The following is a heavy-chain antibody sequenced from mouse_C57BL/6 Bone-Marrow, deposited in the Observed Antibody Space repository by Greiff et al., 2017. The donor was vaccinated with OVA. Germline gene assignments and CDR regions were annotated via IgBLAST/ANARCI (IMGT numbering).Heavy chain of an antibody. Sequence: EVHLVESGGGLVKPGGSLKLSCAASGFTFSSYAMSWVRQTPEKRLEWVATISDGGSYTYYPDNVKGRFTISRDNAKNNLYLQMSHLKSEDTAMYYCARVAGRYFDVWGTGTTVTVSS. D-gene: IGHD4-1*01. CDR1: GFTFSSYA. J-gene: IGHJ1*03. CDR3: ARVAGRYFDV. V-gene: IGHV5-4*01. CDR2: ISDGGSYT.